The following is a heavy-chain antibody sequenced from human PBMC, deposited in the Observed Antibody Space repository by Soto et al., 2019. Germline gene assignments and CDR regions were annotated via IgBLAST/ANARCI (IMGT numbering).Heavy chain of an antibody. Sequence: PGGSLRLSCAASGFIYSDDYMSWIRQAPGKGLEWVSYISRSGRTFNYADPVKGRFTISRDNAKNSMYLQMDSLRAEDTAVYYCARSKGFHFLSGDFYYMDVWGKGTTVTVSS. V-gene: IGHV3-11*01. D-gene: IGHD7-27*01. CDR1: GFIYSDDY. CDR3: ARSKGFHFLSGDFYYMDV. CDR2: ISRSGRTF. J-gene: IGHJ6*03.